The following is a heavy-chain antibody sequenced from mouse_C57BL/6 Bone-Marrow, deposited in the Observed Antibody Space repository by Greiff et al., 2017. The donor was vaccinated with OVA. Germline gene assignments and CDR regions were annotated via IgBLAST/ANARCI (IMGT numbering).Heavy chain of an antibody. CDR1: GYTFTDYY. D-gene: IGHD2-10*02. CDR3: ARGRGMVSKYYFDY. CDR2: INPYNGGT. V-gene: IGHV1-19*01. J-gene: IGHJ2*01. Sequence: EVQLQQSGPVLVKPGASVKMSCKASGYTFTDYYMNWVKQSHGKSLEWIGVINPYNGGTSYNQKFKGKATLTVDKSSSTAYMELNSLTSEDSAVYYCARGRGMVSKYYFDYWGQGTTLTVSS.